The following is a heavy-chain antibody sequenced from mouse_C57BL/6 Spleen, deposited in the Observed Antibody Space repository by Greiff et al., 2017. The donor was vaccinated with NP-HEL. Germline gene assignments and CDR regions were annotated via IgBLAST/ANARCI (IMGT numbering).Heavy chain of an antibody. CDR2: IDPSDSYT. V-gene: IGHV1-50*01. Sequence: QVQLQQPGAELVKPGASVKLSCKASGYTFTSYWMQWVKQRPGQGLEWIGEIDPSDSYTNYNQKFKGKATLTVDTSSSTAYMQLSSLTSEDSAVYYCAKGGTAQATFLAYWGQGTLVTVSA. D-gene: IGHD3-1*01. CDR1: GYTFTSYW. CDR3: AKGGTAQATFLAY. J-gene: IGHJ3*01.